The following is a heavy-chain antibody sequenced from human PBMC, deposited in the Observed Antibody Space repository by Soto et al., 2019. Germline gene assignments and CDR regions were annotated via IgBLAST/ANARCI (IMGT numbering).Heavy chain of an antibody. V-gene: IGHV1-69*01. CDR3: ARDRYYDDTGLYYESAD. Sequence: QVQLVQSGAEGKKPGSSVKVSCKASGGTFGNYGISWVRQAPGQGLEWMGGLLPRLGLTKSAQRFQGRVTFTADESTNTAYMELRNLRSEDTAVFYCARDRYYDDTGLYYESADWGQGTLVTVSS. J-gene: IGHJ4*02. D-gene: IGHD3-22*01. CDR2: LLPRLGLT. CDR1: GGTFGNYG.